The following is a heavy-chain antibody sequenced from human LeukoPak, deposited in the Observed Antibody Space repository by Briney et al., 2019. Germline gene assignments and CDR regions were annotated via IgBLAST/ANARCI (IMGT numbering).Heavy chain of an antibody. J-gene: IGHJ5*02. CDR2: ISSSSSYT. CDR3: ARNSDLDYGGTEDWFDP. D-gene: IGHD4-23*01. CDR1: GFTFSDYY. V-gene: IGHV3-11*03. Sequence: KPGGSQRLSCAASGFTFSDYYMSWIRQAPGKGLEWVSYISSSSSYTNYADSVKGRFTISRDNAKNSLYLQMNSLRAEDTAVYYCARNSDLDYGGTEDWFDPWGQGTLVTVSS.